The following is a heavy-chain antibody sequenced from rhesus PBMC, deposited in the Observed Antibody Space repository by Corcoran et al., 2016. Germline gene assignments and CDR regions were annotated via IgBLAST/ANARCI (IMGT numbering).Heavy chain of an antibody. D-gene: IGHD6-31*01. V-gene: IGHV4S7*01. CDR3: ARRPDSSGLDY. CDR2: IFGSIEST. CDR1: GGSISGGYG. J-gene: IGHJ4*01. Sequence: QVQLQESGPGLVKPSETLSLTCAVSGGSISGGYGWSWIRQPPGKGLEWIGHIFGSIESTYYNPSLTSGVTISRDTSKTLFSLKLSSVPAADTAVYYCARRPDSSGLDYWGQGVLVTVSS.